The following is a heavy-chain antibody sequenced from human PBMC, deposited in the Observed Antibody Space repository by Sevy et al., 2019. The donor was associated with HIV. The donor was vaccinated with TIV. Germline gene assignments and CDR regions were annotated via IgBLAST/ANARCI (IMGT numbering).Heavy chain of an antibody. Sequence: GGSLRLSCAASEFTFSDYYMSWFRQAPGKGLEWVSYISNSGSDIYYADSVKGRFTISRDNAKKSLYLQMNSLRVEDTAVYYCAREGMVSHDAFDIWGQGTLVTVSS. J-gene: IGHJ3*02. D-gene: IGHD3-10*01. CDR3: AREGMVSHDAFDI. CDR2: ISNSGSDI. CDR1: EFTFSDYY. V-gene: IGHV3-11*01.